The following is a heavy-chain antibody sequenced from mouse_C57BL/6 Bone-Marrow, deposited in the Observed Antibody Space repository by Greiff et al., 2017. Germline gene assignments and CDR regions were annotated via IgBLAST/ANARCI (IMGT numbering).Heavy chain of an antibody. CDR3: TTRLLRYGYFDV. V-gene: IGHV14-4*01. J-gene: IGHJ1*03. CDR2: IDPENGDT. D-gene: IGHD1-1*01. CDR1: GFNIKDDY. Sequence: VQLQQSGAELVRPGASVKLSCTASGFNIKDDYMHWVKQRPEQGLEWIGWIDPENGDTEYASKFQGKATITADTSSNTAYLQLSSLTSEDTAVYYCTTRLLRYGYFDVWGTGTTVTVSS.